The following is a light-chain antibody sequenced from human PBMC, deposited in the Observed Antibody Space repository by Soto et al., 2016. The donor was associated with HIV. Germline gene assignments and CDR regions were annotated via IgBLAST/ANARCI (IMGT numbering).Light chain of an antibody. J-gene: IGKJ1*01. Sequence: DIHMTQSPSSLSASVGDRVTITCRASQSISSYLNWYQQKPGKAPKLLIYAASSLQRGVPSRFSGSGSGTDFTLTITSLQPEDFATYYCQQSYSTPWTFGQGTKVEIK. CDR2: AAS. CDR3: QQSYSTPWT. CDR1: QSISSY. V-gene: IGKV1-39*01.